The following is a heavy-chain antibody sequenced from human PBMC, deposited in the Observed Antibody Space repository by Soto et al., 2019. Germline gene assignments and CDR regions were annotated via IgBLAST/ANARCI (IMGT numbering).Heavy chain of an antibody. CDR1: GCTFRRYA. Sequence: GGERRVSCGASGCTFRRYAMHGGRQAQGKGLEWVAVIWYDGSNKYYADSVKGRFTISRDNSKNTLYLQMNSLRAEDTAVYYCASLFGVATRPTYGMDVWGQGT. V-gene: IGHV3-33*01. CDR3: ASLFGVATRPTYGMDV. J-gene: IGHJ6*02. CDR2: IWYDGSNK. D-gene: IGHD3-3*01.